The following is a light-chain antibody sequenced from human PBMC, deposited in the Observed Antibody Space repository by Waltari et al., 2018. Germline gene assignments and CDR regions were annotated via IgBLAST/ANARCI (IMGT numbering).Light chain of an antibody. CDR3: QAWDSSTGV. CDR1: QLGDKY. Sequence: SYELTQPPSVSVSPGQPASITCSGDQLGDKYACWYQQKPGQSPVLVIYQDSKRPSGIPERFSGSNSGNTATLTISGTQAMDEADYYCQAWDSSTGVFGTGTKVTVL. CDR2: QDS. J-gene: IGLJ1*01. V-gene: IGLV3-1*01.